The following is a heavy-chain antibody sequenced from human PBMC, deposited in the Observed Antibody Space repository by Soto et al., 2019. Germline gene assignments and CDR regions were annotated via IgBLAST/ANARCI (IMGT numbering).Heavy chain of an antibody. J-gene: IGHJ4*02. CDR3: AAGGGLPRYY. CDR1: GDSITSSSYY. CDR2: IYYSGRA. D-gene: IGHD5-12*01. Sequence: SETLSLTCSVSGDSITSSSYYWGWIRQPPGKGLEWIGSIYYSGRAYYSPSLKSRVTISVDTSKNQFSLKLSSVTAADTAVYYCAAGGGLPRYYWGQGTLVTVSS. V-gene: IGHV4-39*07.